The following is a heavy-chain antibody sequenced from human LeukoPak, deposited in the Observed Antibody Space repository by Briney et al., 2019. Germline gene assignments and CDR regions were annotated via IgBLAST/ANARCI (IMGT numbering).Heavy chain of an antibody. V-gene: IGHV4-59*01. D-gene: IGHD1-26*01. J-gene: IGHJ4*02. CDR1: GGSISSYY. Sequence: SETLSLTCTVSGGSISSYYWSWIRQPPGKGLEWIGYIFYSGSTNYNPSLKSRVTISVDTSKNQFSLKLSSVTAADTAVYYCARGVGVHFDYWGQGTLVTVSS. CDR2: IFYSGST. CDR3: ARGVGVHFDY.